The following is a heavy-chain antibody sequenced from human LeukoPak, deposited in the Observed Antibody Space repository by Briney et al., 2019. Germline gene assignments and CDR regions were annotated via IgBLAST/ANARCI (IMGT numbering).Heavy chain of an antibody. D-gene: IGHD2-8*01. J-gene: IGHJ4*02. CDR1: XFIXSDYY. CDR2: ISSSGTNI. V-gene: IGHV3-11*01. CDR3: AKGHTYGMI. Sequence: CXXXXFIXSDYYMSWMRQTPGKGLEWVAYISSSGTNIDYAKSVKGRFTISRDNANDSLYLQMNSLEAEDTAVYYCAKGHTYGMIWGQGTLVSVSS.